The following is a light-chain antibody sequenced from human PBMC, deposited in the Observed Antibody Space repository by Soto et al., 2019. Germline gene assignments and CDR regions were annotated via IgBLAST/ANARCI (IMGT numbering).Light chain of an antibody. J-gene: IGKJ1*01. Sequence: EIVLTQSPGTLSLSPGERATLSCRASPTVSSTYLAWYQQKPGQAPRLLIYDASSRATGIPDRFSGSGSGTDFTLTISRLEPEDFAVYYCQQYGISPPWTFGQGTKVDIK. V-gene: IGKV3-20*01. CDR1: PTVSSTY. CDR2: DAS. CDR3: QQYGISPPWT.